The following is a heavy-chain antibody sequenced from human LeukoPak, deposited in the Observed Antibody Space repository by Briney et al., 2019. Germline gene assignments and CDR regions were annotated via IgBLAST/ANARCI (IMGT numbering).Heavy chain of an antibody. CDR2: ISSSSSYI. J-gene: IGHJ4*02. CDR1: GFTFSSYS. CDR3: ARVRDCSGGSCYYGY. V-gene: IGHV3-21*01. D-gene: IGHD2-15*01. Sequence: GGSLRLSCAASGFTFSSYSMNWVRQAPGKGLEWVSSISSSSSYIYYADSVKGRFTISRDNAKNSLYLQMNSLRAEDTAVYYCARVRDCSGGSCYYGYWGQGTLVTVSS.